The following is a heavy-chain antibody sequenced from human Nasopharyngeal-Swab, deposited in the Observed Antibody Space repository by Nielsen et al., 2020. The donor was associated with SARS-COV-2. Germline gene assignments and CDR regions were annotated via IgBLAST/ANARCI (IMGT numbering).Heavy chain of an antibody. V-gene: IGHV5-51*01. CDR3: ARRGSRGYYDSSGYYKAPNWFDP. D-gene: IGHD3-22*01. CDR2: IYPGDSDT. J-gene: IGHJ5*02. Sequence: VRQMPGKGLEWMGIIYPGDSDTRYSPSFQGQVTISADKSISTAYLQWSSLKASDTAMYYCARRGSRGYYDSSGYYKAPNWFDPWGQGTLVTVSS.